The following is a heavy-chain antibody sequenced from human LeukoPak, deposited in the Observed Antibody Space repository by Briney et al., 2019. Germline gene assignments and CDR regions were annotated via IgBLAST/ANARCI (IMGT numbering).Heavy chain of an antibody. CDR3: ARRDLESGSYALDAFDI. D-gene: IGHD1-26*01. CDR2: ISSSSSTI. V-gene: IGHV3-48*04. Sequence: GGSLRLSCAASGFTFSSYSMNWVRQAPGKGLEWVSYISSSSSTIYYADSVKGRFTISRDNAKNSLYQQMNSLRAEDTAVYYCARRDLESGSYALDAFDIWGQGTMVTVSS. J-gene: IGHJ3*02. CDR1: GFTFSSYS.